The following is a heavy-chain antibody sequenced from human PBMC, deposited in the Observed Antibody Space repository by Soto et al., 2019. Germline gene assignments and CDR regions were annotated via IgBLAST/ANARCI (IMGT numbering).Heavy chain of an antibody. V-gene: IGHV1-18*04. Sequence: QVQVMQSGAKVKKPGDSVKVSCKTSGYIFSDYGINWVRQAPGQGLEWMRWISGYSGNANLAQKFQGRVTMTTDKSTRTAYMELRRLRSDDTAVYYCAKRTSGTTWGESDYWGQGTLVTVSS. CDR3: AKRTSGTTWGESDY. CDR2: ISGYSGNA. J-gene: IGHJ4*02. CDR1: GYIFSDYG. D-gene: IGHD4-17*01.